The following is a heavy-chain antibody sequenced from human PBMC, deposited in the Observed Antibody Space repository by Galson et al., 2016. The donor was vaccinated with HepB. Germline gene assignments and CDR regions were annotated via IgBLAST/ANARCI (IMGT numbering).Heavy chain of an antibody. Sequence: SLRLSCAASGFTFSNYDMHWVRQAPGKGLEWVALIWYDGSNKYYGDSVKGRFTISRDNSKNTLYLQMNSLKAEDTAVYYCARSQGNWAPLSYYMDVWGKGTTVTVSS. D-gene: IGHD7-27*01. CDR1: GFTFSNYD. CDR2: IWYDGSNK. CDR3: ARSQGNWAPLSYYMDV. V-gene: IGHV3-33*01. J-gene: IGHJ6*03.